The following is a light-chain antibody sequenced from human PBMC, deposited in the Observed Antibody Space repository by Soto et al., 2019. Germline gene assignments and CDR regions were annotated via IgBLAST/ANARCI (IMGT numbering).Light chain of an antibody. Sequence: EMVLTQSPATLSLSPGERATLSCRADQSVSSYLAWYQQKPGQAPRLLIYDTSNRATGIPARFSGSGSGTDFTLTISSLEPEDFAVYYCQQRSNRPLTFGGGTKVDIK. CDR3: QQRSNRPLT. V-gene: IGKV3-11*01. CDR2: DTS. J-gene: IGKJ4*01. CDR1: QSVSSY.